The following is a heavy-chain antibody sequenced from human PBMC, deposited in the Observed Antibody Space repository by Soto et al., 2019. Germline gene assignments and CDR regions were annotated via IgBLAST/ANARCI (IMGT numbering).Heavy chain of an antibody. V-gene: IGHV4-59*01. CDR3: ARVHWNYAYGMDV. CDR1: GGSISSYY. D-gene: IGHD1-1*01. J-gene: IGHJ6*02. Sequence: PSETLSLTCTVSGGSISSYYWSWIRQPPGKGLEWIGYIYYSGSTNYNPSLKSRVTISVDTSKNQFSLKLSSVTAADTAVYYCARVHWNYAYGMDVWGQGTTVTVSS. CDR2: IYYSGST.